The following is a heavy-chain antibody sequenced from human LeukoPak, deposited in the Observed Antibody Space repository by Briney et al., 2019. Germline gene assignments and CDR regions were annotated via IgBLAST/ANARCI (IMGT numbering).Heavy chain of an antibody. CDR3: ARNSRYSCDI. V-gene: IGHV3-7*04. CDR2: IKSDGSEK. J-gene: IGHJ3*02. D-gene: IGHD2/OR15-2a*01. Sequence: GGSLRLSCAASGFTFAGYWMSWVRQAPGKGLEWVAHIKSDGSEKYYVNSVKGRFTISRDNAKNSLYLPMNSLRAEDTAVYYCARNSRYSCDIWAQGTLVTVSS. CDR1: GFTFAGYW.